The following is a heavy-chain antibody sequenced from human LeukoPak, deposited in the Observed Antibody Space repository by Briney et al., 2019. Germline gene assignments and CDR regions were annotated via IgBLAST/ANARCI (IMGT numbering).Heavy chain of an antibody. CDR1: GGSISSHY. V-gene: IGHV4-4*07. CDR2: IFVTGGA. J-gene: IGHJ4*02. CDR3: ARQTYYDNRLLFAY. Sequence: SETLSLTCTVSGGSISSHYWSWVRQPAGQGLEWIGRIFVTGGANYNPSLKSRVTMSVDTSTHQFSLNLNSVTAADTAVYYCARQTYYDNRLLFAYWGQGILVTVSS. D-gene: IGHD3-22*01.